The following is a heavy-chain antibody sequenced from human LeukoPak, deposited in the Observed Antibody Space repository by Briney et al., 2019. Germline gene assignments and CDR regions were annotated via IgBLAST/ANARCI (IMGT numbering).Heavy chain of an antibody. CDR3: ARDPHPDAFDI. V-gene: IGHV3-21*01. J-gene: IGHJ3*02. CDR2: ISSSSSYI. Sequence: GGSLRLSCAASGFTFSSYSMDWVRQAPGKGLEWVSPISSSSSYIYYADSVKGRFTISRDNAKNSLYLQMNSLRAEDTAVYYCARDPHPDAFDIWGQGTMVTVSS. CDR1: GFTFSSYS.